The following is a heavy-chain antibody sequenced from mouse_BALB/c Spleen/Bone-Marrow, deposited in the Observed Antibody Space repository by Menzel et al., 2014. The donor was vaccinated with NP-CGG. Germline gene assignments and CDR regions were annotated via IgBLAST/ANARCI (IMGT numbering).Heavy chain of an antibody. D-gene: IGHD1-1*01. CDR2: INPSTGYT. Sequence: VKLVESGAELAKPGASVKMSCKASGYTFTRYWIHWVKPGPGQGLEWIGHINPSTGYTEYNQKFKDKATLTADKSSSTAYMQLSSLTSEDSAVYYCARGDYYGKGGAMDYLGQGTSVTVSS. J-gene: IGHJ4*01. CDR1: GYTFTRYW. CDR3: ARGDYYGKGGAMDY. V-gene: IGHV1-7*01.